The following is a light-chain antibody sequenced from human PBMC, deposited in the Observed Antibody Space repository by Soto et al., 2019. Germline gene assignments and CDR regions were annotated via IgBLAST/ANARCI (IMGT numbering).Light chain of an antibody. V-gene: IGKV3-20*01. CDR1: QSFSSSY. CDR3: QQYGSSPFT. CDR2: GAS. Sequence: EIVLTQSPGTLSLSPGERATLSCRASQSFSSSYLAWYQQKPGQAPRLLIYGASSRATGIPDRFSGSGSGTDFTLTISRLEPEDFAVYSCQQYGSSPFTFGPGTKLDIK. J-gene: IGKJ3*01.